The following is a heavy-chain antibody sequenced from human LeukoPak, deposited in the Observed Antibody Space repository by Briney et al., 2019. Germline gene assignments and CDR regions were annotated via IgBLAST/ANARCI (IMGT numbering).Heavy chain of an antibody. CDR1: GFTTSNSH. CDR2: IYSAGST. Sequence: GGSLRLSCVASGFTTSNSHMSWVRQAPGKGLEWVSLIYSAGSTYYADSVKGRFTISRDNAKNTLYLQMNSLRTEDTAVHYCARMSMALAGPFDSWGQGALVIVSS. CDR3: ARMSMALAGPFDS. D-gene: IGHD6-19*01. V-gene: IGHV3-53*01. J-gene: IGHJ4*01.